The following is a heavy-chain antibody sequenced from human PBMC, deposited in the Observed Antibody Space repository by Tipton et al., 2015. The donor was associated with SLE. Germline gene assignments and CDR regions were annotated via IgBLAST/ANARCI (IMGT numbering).Heavy chain of an antibody. Sequence: QVQLVQSGAKVKKPGASVKVSCKTSGYSFATYGISWVRQAPGQGPEWMGWITPYNGQTSYAQNLQGRVTMTTDTSTSTAYMELRSLRSDDTAVYCCARDGGGIDDYRAYYYYGMDVWGQGTTVTVSS. CDR2: ITPYNGQT. J-gene: IGHJ6*02. V-gene: IGHV1-18*01. CDR1: GYSFATYG. D-gene: IGHD4-11*01. CDR3: ARDGGGIDDYRAYYYYGMDV.